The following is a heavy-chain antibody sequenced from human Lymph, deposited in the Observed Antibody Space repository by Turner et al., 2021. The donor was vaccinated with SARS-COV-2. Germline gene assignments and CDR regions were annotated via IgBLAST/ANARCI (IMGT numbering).Heavy chain of an antibody. D-gene: IGHD1-1*01. V-gene: IGHV3-23*01. CDR1: GFTFSNYA. Sequence: EVQLLEAGGGLVQPGGPLRLSCGASGFTFSNYAMSWVRQAPGKGLNWVSIISGSGGSTYYADSVKGRFSIYRDNSKNTLYLQMNSLRAEDTAVYYCAKDPNWYVLSAVDYWGQGTLVTVSS. J-gene: IGHJ4*02. CDR3: AKDPNWYVLSAVDY. CDR2: ISGSGGST.